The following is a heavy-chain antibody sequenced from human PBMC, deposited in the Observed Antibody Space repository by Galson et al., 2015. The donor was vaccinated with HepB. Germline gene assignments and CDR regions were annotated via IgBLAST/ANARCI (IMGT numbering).Heavy chain of an antibody. J-gene: IGHJ5*02. V-gene: IGHV3-30*04. CDR2: ISYDGSNK. CDR1: GFTFSSYA. D-gene: IGHD3-22*01. Sequence: SLRLSCAASGFTFSSYAMHWVRQAPGKGLEWVAVISYDGSNKYYADSVKGRFTISRDNSKNTLYLQMNSLRAEDTAVYSCAKQINGMGYDSSGHSWGQGTLVTVSS. CDR3: AKQINGMGYDSSGHS.